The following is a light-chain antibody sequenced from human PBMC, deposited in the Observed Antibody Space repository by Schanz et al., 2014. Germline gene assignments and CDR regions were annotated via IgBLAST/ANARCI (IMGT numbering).Light chain of an antibody. CDR2: NVN. V-gene: IGLV2-11*01. J-gene: IGLJ3*02. Sequence: QSALIQPPSVSGSPGQSVTISCTGTSSDVGSYDYVSWYQQHPGTVPKPMIYNVNTQPSGVPDRFSGSKSGNTASMTISGLQAEDEADYYCATWDDGLTARVFGGGTKLTVL. CDR1: SSDVGSYDY. CDR3: ATWDDGLTARV.